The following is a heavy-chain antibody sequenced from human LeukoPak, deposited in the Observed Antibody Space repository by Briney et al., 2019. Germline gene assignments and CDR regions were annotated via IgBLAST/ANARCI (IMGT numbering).Heavy chain of an antibody. CDR2: IYYSGST. CDR1: GGSFSSYY. CDR3: ARGRLARSPYFDY. J-gene: IGHJ4*02. D-gene: IGHD6-19*01. V-gene: IGHV4-59*01. Sequence: SETLSLTCAVSGGSFSSYYWSWIRQPPGKGLEWIGYIYYSGSTDYNPSLKSRVTISVETSKNQFSLNLSSVTAADTAVYYCARGRLARSPYFDYWGQGTLVTVSS.